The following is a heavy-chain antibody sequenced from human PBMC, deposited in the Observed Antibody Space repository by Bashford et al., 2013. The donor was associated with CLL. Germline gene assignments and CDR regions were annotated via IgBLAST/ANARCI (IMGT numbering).Heavy chain of an antibody. CDR2: IFHTGFT. V-gene: IGHV4-30-2*01. CDR3: ARDVRGVGESFYYYMDV. CDR1: CLHQQCCLTF. J-gene: IGHJ6*03. Sequence: TLVPHLRLFRWCLHQQCCLTFLERGVRQPTRGNGPWSGLGTIFHTGFTYYSPSLKSRLTMSVDMSKNRFSLKLTSVTAADTALYYCARDVRGVGESFYYYMDVWGDGTTVTVSS. D-gene: IGHD3-10*02.